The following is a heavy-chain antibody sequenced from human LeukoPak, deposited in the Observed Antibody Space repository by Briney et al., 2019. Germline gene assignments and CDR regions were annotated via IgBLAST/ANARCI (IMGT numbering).Heavy chain of an antibody. CDR3: ARDDALVATGSFDY. CDR2: INPNSGGA. CDR1: GYTFTEYY. V-gene: IGHV1-2*02. J-gene: IGHJ4*02. Sequence: ASVKVSCKASGYTFTEYYMHWVRQAPGQGLEWMGWINPNSGGANYAENFQGRVTMTRDTSISTAYMELSSLRYDDTALYYCARDDALVATGSFDYWGQGTLVTVSS. D-gene: IGHD5-12*01.